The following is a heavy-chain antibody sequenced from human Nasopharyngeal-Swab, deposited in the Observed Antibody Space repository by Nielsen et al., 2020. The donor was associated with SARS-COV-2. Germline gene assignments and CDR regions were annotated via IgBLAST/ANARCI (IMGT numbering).Heavy chain of an antibody. CDR3: AREEAYDGGNDYSYYYYGMDV. Sequence: GESLKISCAASGFTFDDYGMSWVRQAPGKGLEWVSGINWNGGSTGYADSVKDRFTISRDNAKNSLYLQMNSLRAEDTALYYCAREEAYDGGNDYSYYYYGMDVWGQGTTVTVSS. V-gene: IGHV3-20*04. J-gene: IGHJ6*02. CDR2: INWNGGST. D-gene: IGHD2-21*02. CDR1: GFTFDDYG.